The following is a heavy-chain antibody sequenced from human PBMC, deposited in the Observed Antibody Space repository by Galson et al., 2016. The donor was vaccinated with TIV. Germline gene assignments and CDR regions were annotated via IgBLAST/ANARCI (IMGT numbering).Heavy chain of an antibody. V-gene: IGHV3-66*02. Sequence: SLRLSCAASGLSVSINYMTWVRQAPGKGLEWVSLISDGGNTYYPDSVKGRFTISRDNSKNTLYLQMNGLRAEDTAVYYCARDRVVDATYYYYYYGIDVWGQGTAVTVSS. CDR3: ARDRVVDATYYYYYYGIDV. D-gene: IGHD1-26*01. J-gene: IGHJ6*02. CDR2: ISDGGNT. CDR1: GLSVSINY.